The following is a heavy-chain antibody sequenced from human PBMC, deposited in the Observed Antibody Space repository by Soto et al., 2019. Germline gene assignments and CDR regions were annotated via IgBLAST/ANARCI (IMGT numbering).Heavy chain of an antibody. D-gene: IGHD3-10*01. CDR1: GFTFSTYA. CDR3: AHPRGFGVFDAYDI. J-gene: IGHJ3*02. V-gene: IGHV3-23*01. Sequence: GSLRLSCAASGFTFSTYAMSWVRQAPGKGLVWVSAISGSGGSTFYADSVKGRFTISRDNYMNTLYLQMNSLRTEDTAVYYCAHPRGFGVFDAYDIWGPETMVTVSS. CDR2: ISGSGGST.